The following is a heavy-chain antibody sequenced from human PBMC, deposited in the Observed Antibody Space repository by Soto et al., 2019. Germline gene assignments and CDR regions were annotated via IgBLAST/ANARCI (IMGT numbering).Heavy chain of an antibody. V-gene: IGHV4-30-4*01. CDR1: GGSISSGDYY. CDR2: IYYSGST. CDR3: VLSRVRSLWFDP. D-gene: IGHD3-10*01. Sequence: SETLSLTCTVPGGSISSGDYYWSWIRQPPGKGLEWIGYIYYSGSTYYNPSLKSRVTISVDTSKNQFSLKLSSVTAADTVVYYCVLSRVRSLWFDPWGQGTLVTVSS. J-gene: IGHJ5*02.